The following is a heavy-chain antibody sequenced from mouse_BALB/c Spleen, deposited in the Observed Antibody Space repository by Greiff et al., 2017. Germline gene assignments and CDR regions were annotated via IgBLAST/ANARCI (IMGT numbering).Heavy chain of an antibody. CDR2: IYPGDGDT. V-gene: IGHV1-82*01. D-gene: IGHD2-1*01. CDR1: GYAFSSSW. Sequence: VQLQQSGPELVKPGASVKISCKASGYAFSSSWMNWVKQRPGQGLEWIGRIYPGDGDTNYNGKFKGKATLTADKSSSTAYMQLSSLTSVDSAVYFCARSGGSTRAMDYWGQGTSVTVSS. J-gene: IGHJ4*01. CDR3: ARSGGSTRAMDY.